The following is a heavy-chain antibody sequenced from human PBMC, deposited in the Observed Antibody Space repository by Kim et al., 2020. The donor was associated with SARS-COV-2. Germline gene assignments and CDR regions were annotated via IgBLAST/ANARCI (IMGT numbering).Heavy chain of an antibody. Sequence: ASVKVSCKASGYTFTSYGISWVRQAPGQGLEWMGWISAYNGNTNYAQKLQGRVTMTTDTSTSTAYMELRSLRSDDTAVYYCARDHGRWLQLHDLDYWGQGTLVTVSS. J-gene: IGHJ4*02. D-gene: IGHD5-12*01. CDR1: GYTFTSYG. CDR2: ISAYNGNT. CDR3: ARDHGRWLQLHDLDY. V-gene: IGHV1-18*01.